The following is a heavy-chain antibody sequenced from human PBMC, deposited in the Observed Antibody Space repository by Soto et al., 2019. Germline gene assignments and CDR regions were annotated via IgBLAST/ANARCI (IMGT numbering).Heavy chain of an antibody. V-gene: IGHV4-30-4*01. CDR3: AREIMVRGVIMSYYYGMDV. J-gene: IGHJ6*02. CDR2: IYYSGST. D-gene: IGHD3-10*01. Sequence: QVQLQESGPGLVKPSQTLSLTCTVSGGSISSGDYYWSWIRQPPGKGLEWIGYIYYSGSTYYNPSLKSRVTISVDTSKNQFSLKLSSVTAADTAVYYCAREIMVRGVIMSYYYGMDVWGQGTTVTVSS. CDR1: GGSISSGDYY.